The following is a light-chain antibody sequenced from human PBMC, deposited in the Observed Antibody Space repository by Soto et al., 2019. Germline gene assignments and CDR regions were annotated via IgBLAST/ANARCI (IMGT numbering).Light chain of an antibody. Sequence: HSALTQPPSASGSPGQSVTISCTGTSSDVGTHGYVSWYQQHAGKAPKLMIYDVTKRPSGVPDRFSGSKSANTASLTVSGLQAEDEADYYCMCYAGGNNWVFGGGTQLTVL. V-gene: IGLV2-8*01. CDR2: DVT. CDR1: SSDVGTHGY. CDR3: MCYAGGNNWV. J-gene: IGLJ3*02.